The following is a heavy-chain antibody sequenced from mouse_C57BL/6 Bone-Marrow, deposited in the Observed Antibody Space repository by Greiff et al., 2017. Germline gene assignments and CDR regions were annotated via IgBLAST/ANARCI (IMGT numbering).Heavy chain of an antibody. Sequence: QVQLQQSGPELVKPGASVTLSCKASGYTFTSYDINWVKQRPGQGLEWIGWIYPRDGSTKYNEKFKGKATLTVETSSSTAYMELNSLTSEDSAVYFCARLEFDGSSGDWYFDVWGTGTTVTVSS. J-gene: IGHJ1*03. CDR3: ARLEFDGSSGDWYFDV. V-gene: IGHV1-85*01. CDR1: GYTFTSYD. CDR2: IYPRDGST. D-gene: IGHD1-1*01.